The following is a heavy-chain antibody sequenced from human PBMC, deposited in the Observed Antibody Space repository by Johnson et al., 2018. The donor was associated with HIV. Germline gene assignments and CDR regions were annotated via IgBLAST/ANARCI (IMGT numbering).Heavy chain of an antibody. J-gene: IGHJ3*02. CDR2: ISYDGSNK. Sequence: QVQLVESGGGVVQPGRSLRLSCAASGLTFSSYGMHWVRQAPGKGLEWVAVISYDGSNKYYADSVKGRFTISRDNFKNTVYLQMNSLRTVDTAVYYCARGYTWNDVSIWGQGTMVTVSS. CDR1: GLTFSSYG. V-gene: IGHV3-30*03. CDR3: ARGYTWNDVSI. D-gene: IGHD1-1*01.